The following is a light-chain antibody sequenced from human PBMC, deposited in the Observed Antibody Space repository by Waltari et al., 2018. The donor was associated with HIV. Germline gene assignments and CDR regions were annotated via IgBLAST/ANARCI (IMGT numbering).Light chain of an antibody. CDR3: QSYDSSLSGSV. V-gene: IGLV1-40*01. J-gene: IGLJ2*01. Sequence: QSVLTQPPSVSGAPGQRVTISCTGSSSNIGAGYDVHWYQQLPGTAPNLLIYGNSNRTSGVPDRVSGSKSGTSASLAITGLQAEDEADYYCQSYDSSLSGSVFGGGTKLTVL. CDR1: SSNIGAGYD. CDR2: GNS.